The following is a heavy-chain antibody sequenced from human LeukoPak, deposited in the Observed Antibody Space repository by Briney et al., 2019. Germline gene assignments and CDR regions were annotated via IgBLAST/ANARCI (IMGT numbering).Heavy chain of an antibody. CDR2: IYTSGST. J-gene: IGHJ6*02. Sequence: SETLSLTCTVSGGSISSYYWSWIRQPAGKGLEWIGRIYTSGSTNYNPSLKSRVTMSVDTSKNQFSLKLSSVTAADTAVYYCARDDIVVVPAAPQPYYYYYGMDVWGQGNPGHRLL. CDR3: ARDDIVVVPAAPQPYYYYYGMDV. D-gene: IGHD2-2*01. V-gene: IGHV4-4*07. CDR1: GGSISSYY.